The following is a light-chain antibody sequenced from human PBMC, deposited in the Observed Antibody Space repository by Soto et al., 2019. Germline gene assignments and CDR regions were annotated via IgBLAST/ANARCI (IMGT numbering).Light chain of an antibody. CDR3: MQPLQSWT. J-gene: IGKJ1*01. V-gene: IGKV2-28*01. CDR2: LGS. CDR1: QSLLHSNGYNY. Sequence: DIVMTQSPLSLPVTPGEPASXXXXXSQSLLHSNGYNYLDWYLQKPGQSPQLLIYLGSNRASGVPDRFSGSGSGTDFTLKISRVEAEDVGVYYCMQPLQSWTFGQGTKVDIK.